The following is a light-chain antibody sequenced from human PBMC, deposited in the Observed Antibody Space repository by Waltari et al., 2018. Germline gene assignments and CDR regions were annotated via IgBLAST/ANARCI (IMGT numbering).Light chain of an antibody. CDR2: DTS. CDR1: TGAVTSGHY. V-gene: IGLV7-46*01. J-gene: IGLJ2*01. CDR3: LLSYSGAGVV. Sequence: QAVVTQEPSLTVYPGGTVTLTCGSSTGAVTSGHYPYWFQQKPGQAPRTLIYDTSNKPSWTPARFSGSLLGGKAALTLSGAQPEDEAEYYCLLSYSGAGVVFGGGTKLTVL.